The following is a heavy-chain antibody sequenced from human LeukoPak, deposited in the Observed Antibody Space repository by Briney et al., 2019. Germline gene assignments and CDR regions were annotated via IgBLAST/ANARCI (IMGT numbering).Heavy chain of an antibody. CDR3: ATRYSGASFDP. CDR1: GFTFSSYD. Sequence: GGPLRLSCAASGFTFSSYDIHWVRQATGKGLEWGSGIGTAGEIYYPGPVKGGFTISRDNAKNSLYLQMNSLRAEDTAVYYCATRYSGASFDPWGQGALVSVSS. D-gene: IGHD2-15*01. V-gene: IGHV3-13*01. CDR2: IGTAGEI. J-gene: IGHJ5*02.